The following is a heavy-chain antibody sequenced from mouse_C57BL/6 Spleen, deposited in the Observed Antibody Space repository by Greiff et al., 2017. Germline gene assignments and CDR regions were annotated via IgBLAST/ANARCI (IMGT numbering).Heavy chain of an antibody. Sequence: QVQLQQSGAELARPGASVKMSCKASGYTFTSYTMHWVKQRPGQGLEWIGYINPSSGYTKYNQKFKDKATLTADKSSSTAYMQLRNLTSEDSAVYYCARLSFDSSGPYYFDYWGQGTTLTVSS. V-gene: IGHV1-4*01. D-gene: IGHD3-2*02. J-gene: IGHJ2*01. CDR2: INPSSGYT. CDR3: ARLSFDSSGPYYFDY. CDR1: GYTFTSYT.